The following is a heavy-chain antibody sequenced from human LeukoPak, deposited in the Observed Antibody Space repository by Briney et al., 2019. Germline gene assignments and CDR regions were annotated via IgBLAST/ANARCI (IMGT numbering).Heavy chain of an antibody. J-gene: IGHJ5*02. Sequence: SETLSLTCTVSGGSISSYYWSWIRQPPGKGLEGMGYIYYSGSTNYNPSLKSRVTISVDTSKNQFSLKLSSVTAADTAVYYCARHAVAGTRFNWFGHWGQGTLVTVSS. CDR2: IYYSGST. V-gene: IGHV4-59*08. D-gene: IGHD6-13*01. CDR3: ARHAVAGTRFNWFGH. CDR1: GGSISSYY.